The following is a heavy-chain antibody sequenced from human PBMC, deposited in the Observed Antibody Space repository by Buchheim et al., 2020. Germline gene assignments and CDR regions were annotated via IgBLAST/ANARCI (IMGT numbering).Heavy chain of an antibody. CDR3: AREITYYDFWGGYQGKTGYYCYGMDV. V-gene: IGHV3-7*01. D-gene: IGHD3-3*01. Sequence: EVQLVESGGGLVQPGGSLRLSCAASGFTFSSYWMSWVRQAPGKGLEWVANIKQDGSEKYYVDSVKGRFTISRDNAKNSLYLQMNRLRGEDTAVYYCAREITYYDFWGGYQGKTGYYCYGMDVWGQGTT. J-gene: IGHJ6*02. CDR1: GFTFSSYW. CDR2: IKQDGSEK.